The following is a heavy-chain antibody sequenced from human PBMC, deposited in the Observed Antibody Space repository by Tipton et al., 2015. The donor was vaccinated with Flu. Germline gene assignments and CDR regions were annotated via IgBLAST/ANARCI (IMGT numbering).Heavy chain of an antibody. CDR2: IYTNANT. V-gene: IGHV4-61*02. CDR1: GGSISRGSYY. J-gene: IGHJ3*02. CDR3: ARSRDYVWGSYRYSDYDAFDI. Sequence: TLSLTCTVSGGSISRGSYYYNWIRQPAGEGLEWIGRIYTNANTNYKASLKSRVTISIDRSKNQFSLKLSSVTAADTAVYFCARSRDYVWGSYRYSDYDAFDIWGQGTMVTVSS. D-gene: IGHD3-16*02.